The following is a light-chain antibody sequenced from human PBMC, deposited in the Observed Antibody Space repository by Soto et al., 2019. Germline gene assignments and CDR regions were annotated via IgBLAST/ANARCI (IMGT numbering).Light chain of an antibody. J-gene: IGLJ1*01. Sequence: QSALTQPASVSGSPGQSITISCTGTSRDVGIYNLVSWYQLHPGKVPKLIIYEDTKRPSGISSRFSGSESGITAFLTISGLQAEDEADYYCCSYAGSSTRYVFGTGTKAPS. CDR2: EDT. CDR3: CSYAGSSTRYV. V-gene: IGLV2-23*01. CDR1: SRDVGIYNL.